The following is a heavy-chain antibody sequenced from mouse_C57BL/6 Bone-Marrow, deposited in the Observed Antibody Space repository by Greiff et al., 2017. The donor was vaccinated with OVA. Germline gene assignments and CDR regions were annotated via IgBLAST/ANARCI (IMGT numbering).Heavy chain of an antibody. D-gene: IGHD1-1*01. J-gene: IGHJ3*01. CDR3: SRGYYGVATWWFAY. CDR2: IHPNSGST. Sequence: VKLQESGAELVKPGASVKLSCKASGYTFTSYWMHWVKQRPGQGLEWIGMIHPNSGSTNYNEKFKSKATLTVDKSSSTAYMQLSSLTSEDSAVXYCSRGYYGVATWWFAYWGQGTLVTVSA. V-gene: IGHV1-64*01. CDR1: GYTFTSYW.